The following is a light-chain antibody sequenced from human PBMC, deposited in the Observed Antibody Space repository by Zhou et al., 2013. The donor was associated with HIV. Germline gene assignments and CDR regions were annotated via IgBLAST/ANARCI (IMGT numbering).Light chain of an antibody. V-gene: IGKV1-33*01. Sequence: DIQMTQSPSSLSASVGDRVTITCQASQDISNYLNWYQQKPGKAPKLLIYDASNLETGVPSRFSGSGSGTDFTFTISSLQPEDIATYYCQQYYSTPXTFGQGTKVEIK. CDR1: QDISNY. CDR2: DAS. J-gene: IGKJ1*01. CDR3: QQYYSTPXT.